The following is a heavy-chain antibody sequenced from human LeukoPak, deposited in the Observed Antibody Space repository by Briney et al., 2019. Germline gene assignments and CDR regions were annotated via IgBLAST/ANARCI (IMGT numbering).Heavy chain of an antibody. D-gene: IGHD3-3*01. CDR1: GFTFSSYS. V-gene: IGHV3-21*01. J-gene: IGHJ5*02. CDR2: ISSSSSYI. CDR3: ARTTIFGVVPINWFDP. Sequence: PGGSLRLSCAASGFTFSSYSMNWVRQAPGKGLEWVSSISSSSSYIYYADSVKGRFTISRDNAKNSLYLQMNSLGAEDTAVYYCARTTIFGVVPINWFDPWGQGTLVTVSS.